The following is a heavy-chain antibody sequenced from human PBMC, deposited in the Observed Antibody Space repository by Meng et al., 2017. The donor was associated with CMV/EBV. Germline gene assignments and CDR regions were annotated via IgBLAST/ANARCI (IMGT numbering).Heavy chain of an antibody. CDR1: GGSFSGDC. Sequence: VYGGSFSGDCWSWIRQPPGKGLEWIGEINHSGSTNYNPSLKSRVTISVDTSKNQFSLKLSSVTAADTAVYYCARFPRYSSSWYIVDYWGQGTLVTVSS. J-gene: IGHJ4*02. CDR2: INHSGST. V-gene: IGHV4-34*01. D-gene: IGHD6-13*01. CDR3: ARFPRYSSSWYIVDY.